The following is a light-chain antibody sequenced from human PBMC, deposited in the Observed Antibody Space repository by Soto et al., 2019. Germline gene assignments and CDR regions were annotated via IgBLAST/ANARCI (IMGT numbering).Light chain of an antibody. J-gene: IGKJ3*01. V-gene: IGKV1-12*01. CDR3: QQANNFPRT. Sequence: DIQMTQSPSSVSASIGDRVTITCRASQDISSWLAWYQQKPGKAPKLLIYGSSSLQSGVPSRFSGNGSGTDFTLTISSLQPEDFATYYCQQANNFPRTFGPGTKVDLK. CDR1: QDISSW. CDR2: GSS.